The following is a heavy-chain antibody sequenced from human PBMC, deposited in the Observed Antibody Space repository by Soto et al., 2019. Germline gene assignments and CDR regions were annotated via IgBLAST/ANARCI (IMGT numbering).Heavy chain of an antibody. CDR3: ARLKRGYSYGSVIDF. CDR2: IFYSGST. CDR1: GDSIMHYY. Sequence: LSLTFKVSGDSIMHYYCSWIRQPPGKRLEYIGYIFYSGSTNYNPSLRSRVVISVDTSRNQFALKLRSVTAADTATYYCARLKRGYSYGSVIDFWGRGTLVTVSS. J-gene: IGHJ4*02. D-gene: IGHD5-18*01. V-gene: IGHV4-59*01.